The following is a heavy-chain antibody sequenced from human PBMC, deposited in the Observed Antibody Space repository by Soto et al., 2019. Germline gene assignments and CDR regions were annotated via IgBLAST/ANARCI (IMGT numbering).Heavy chain of an antibody. J-gene: IGHJ3*02. Sequence: PGGSLRLSCAASGFTFSSYSMNWARQAPGKGLEWVSYISSSISTIYYADSVKGRFTISRDNAKNSLFLQMNSLRDEDTAVYYCARGSYGYRDAFDIWGQGTMVTVSS. CDR1: GFTFSSYS. D-gene: IGHD5-18*01. CDR2: ISSSISTI. V-gene: IGHV3-48*02. CDR3: ARGSYGYRDAFDI.